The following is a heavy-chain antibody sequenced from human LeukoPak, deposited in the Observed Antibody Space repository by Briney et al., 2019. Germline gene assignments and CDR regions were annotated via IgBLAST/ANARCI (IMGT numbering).Heavy chain of an antibody. V-gene: IGHV3-30-3*01. D-gene: IGHD6-13*01. Sequence: GGSLRLSCAASGFTFSSYAMHRVRQAPGKGLEWVAVISYDGSNKYYADSVKGRFTISRDNSKNTLYLQMNSLRAEDTAVYYCARGGIAAAGRIDYWGQGTLVTVST. CDR3: ARGGIAAAGRIDY. CDR2: ISYDGSNK. J-gene: IGHJ4*02. CDR1: GFTFSSYA.